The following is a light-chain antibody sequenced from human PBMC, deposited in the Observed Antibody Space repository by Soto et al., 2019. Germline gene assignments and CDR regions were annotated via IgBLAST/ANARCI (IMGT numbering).Light chain of an antibody. J-gene: IGKJ1*01. CDR2: GAS. CDR3: QQYGASPWT. CDR1: QSVRSN. Sequence: EIVMTQSPGTLSVSPGERATLSCMASQSVRSNLAWYQQKPGQAPRLLIYGASTRATGIPAGLSGSGSGTEFTLTISRLEPDDYAVYCCQQYGASPWTFGQGTKVDIK. V-gene: IGKV3-15*01.